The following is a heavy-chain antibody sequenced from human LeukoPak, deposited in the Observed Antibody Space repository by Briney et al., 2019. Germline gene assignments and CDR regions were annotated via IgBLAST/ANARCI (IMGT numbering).Heavy chain of an antibody. CDR3: TRAATVTTRYPDY. D-gene: IGHD4-17*01. J-gene: IGHJ4*02. CDR1: GFTFSSYS. CDR2: IRSKAYGGTT. Sequence: GGSLRLSCAASGFTFSSYSMNWVRQAPGKGLEWVGFIRSKAYGGTTEYAASVKGRFTISRDDSKSIAYLQMNSLKTEDTAVYYCTRAATVTTRYPDYWGQGTLVTVSS. V-gene: IGHV3-49*04.